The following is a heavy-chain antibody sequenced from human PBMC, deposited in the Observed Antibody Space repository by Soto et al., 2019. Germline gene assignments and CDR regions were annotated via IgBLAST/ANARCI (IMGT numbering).Heavy chain of an antibody. Sequence: SETLSLTCSVSGVSISSYYWGWIRQPPGKGLEWIGSIYYSGSTYYNPSLKSRVTISVDTSKSQFSLKLSSVTAADTAVYYCASHDSSGYYYDYWGQGTLVTVSS. CDR3: ASHDSSGYYYDY. CDR1: GVSISSYY. V-gene: IGHV4-39*01. D-gene: IGHD3-22*01. CDR2: IYYSGST. J-gene: IGHJ4*02.